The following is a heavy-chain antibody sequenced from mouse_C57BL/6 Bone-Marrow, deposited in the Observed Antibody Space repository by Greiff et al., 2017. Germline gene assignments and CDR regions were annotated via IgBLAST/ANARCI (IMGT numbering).Heavy chain of an antibody. CDR2: IYPGSGNT. CDR3: ARQDYGSSPTFAY. CDR1: GYTFTDYY. V-gene: IGHV1-76*01. J-gene: IGHJ3*01. D-gene: IGHD1-1*01. Sequence: QVQLQQSGAELVRPGASVKLSCKASGYTFTDYYINWVKQRPGQGLEWIARIYPGSGNTYYNEKFKGKATLTAEKSSSTAYMQLSSLTSEDSAVYFGARQDYGSSPTFAYWGQGTLVTVSA.